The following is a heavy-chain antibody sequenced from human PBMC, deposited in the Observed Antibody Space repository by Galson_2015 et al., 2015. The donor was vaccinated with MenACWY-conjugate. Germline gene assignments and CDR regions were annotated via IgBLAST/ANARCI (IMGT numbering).Heavy chain of an antibody. Sequence: SLRLSCAASGFTFSTYVMSWVRQAPGKGLEWVSSISGSAATTYYADSVKGRLTISRDNFKNTLYLQIDSLRAEDTAIYYCAKGGDSGYSDVYNYWGQGTLSASPQ. V-gene: IGHV3-23*01. CDR2: ISGSAATT. J-gene: IGHJ4*02. CDR1: GFTFSTYV. D-gene: IGHD5-18*01. CDR3: AKGGDSGYSDVYNY.